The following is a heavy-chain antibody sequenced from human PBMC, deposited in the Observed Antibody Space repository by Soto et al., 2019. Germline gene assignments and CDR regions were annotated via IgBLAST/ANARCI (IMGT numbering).Heavy chain of an antibody. J-gene: IGHJ5*02. CDR2: IKHDGSEV. Sequence: EVQLVESGGGLVQPGGSLRLTCTASGFTFSSSWMAWVRQAPGKGLEWVGNIKHDGSEVYYLVSVRGRFTISRDSAWKSLYLQVNSLRAEDTAVYYCAGIQNNWFDPWGQGTLVAVSS. CDR1: GFTFSSSW. CDR3: AGIQNNWFDP. V-gene: IGHV3-7*01.